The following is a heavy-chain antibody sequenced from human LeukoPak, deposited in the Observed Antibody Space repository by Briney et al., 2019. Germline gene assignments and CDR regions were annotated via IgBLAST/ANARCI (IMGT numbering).Heavy chain of an antibody. V-gene: IGHV4-34*01. D-gene: IGHD3-16*02. Sequence: PSETLSLTCAVHGGSFSGYYWSWIRQPPGKGLEWIGEINHSGSTNYNPSLKSRVTISVDTSKNQFSLKLSSVTAADTAVYYCARVLLGELSSDAFDIWGQGTMVTVSS. J-gene: IGHJ3*02. CDR2: INHSGST. CDR3: ARVLLGELSSDAFDI. CDR1: GGSFSGYY.